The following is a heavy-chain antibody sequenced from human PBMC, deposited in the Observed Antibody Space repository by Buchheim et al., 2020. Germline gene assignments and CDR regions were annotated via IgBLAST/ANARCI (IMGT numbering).Heavy chain of an antibody. CDR1: GYTFTSYD. CDR3: ARDGRGTVTTTDYYYGMDV. CDR2: MNPNSGNT. Sequence: QVQLVQSGAEVKKPGASVKVSCKASGYTFTSYDINWVRQATGQGLEWLGWMNPNSGNTGYAQKFQGRVTMTRNTSISTAYMELSSLRSEDTALYYCARDGRGTVTTTDYYYGMDVWGQGTT. D-gene: IGHD4-17*01. V-gene: IGHV1-8*01. J-gene: IGHJ6*02.